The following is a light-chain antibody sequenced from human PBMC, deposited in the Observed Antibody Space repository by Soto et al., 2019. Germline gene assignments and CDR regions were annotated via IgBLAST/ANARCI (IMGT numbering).Light chain of an antibody. J-gene: IGKJ2*01. V-gene: IGKV4-1*01. CDR1: QSVLYTSNNKNF. CDR3: QRHYSPPPT. CDR2: WAS. Sequence: DIVMTQSPDSLAVSLGERATINCKSSQSVLYTSNNKNFLAWYQQKPGQPPKLIIYWASTRESGVPDRCSGSGSEKHNTPIISSLQAEDGADYYCQRHYSPPPTFGQGTKLEI.